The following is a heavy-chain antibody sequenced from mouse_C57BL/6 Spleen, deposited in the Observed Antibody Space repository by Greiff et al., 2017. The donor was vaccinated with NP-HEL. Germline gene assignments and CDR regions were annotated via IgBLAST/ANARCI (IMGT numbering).Heavy chain of an antibody. CDR3: ARKGYYSNYEGYFDV. Sequence: VQLQQPGAELVRPGSSVKLSCKASGYTFTSYWMHWVKQRPIQGLEWIGNIDPSDSETHYNQKFKDKATLTVDKSSSTAYMQLSSLTSEDSAVYYCARKGYYSNYEGYFDVWGTGTTVTVSS. CDR2: IDPSDSET. J-gene: IGHJ1*03. D-gene: IGHD2-5*01. CDR1: GYTFTSYW. V-gene: IGHV1-52*01.